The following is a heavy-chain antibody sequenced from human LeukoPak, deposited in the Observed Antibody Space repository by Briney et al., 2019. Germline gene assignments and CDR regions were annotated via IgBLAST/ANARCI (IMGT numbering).Heavy chain of an antibody. J-gene: IGHJ3*02. CDR2: IIPIFGTA. D-gene: IGHD3-16*02. CDR3: ARASKGPRDYDYVWGSYHKLHDAFDI. V-gene: IGHV1-69*05. CDR1: GGTFISYA. Sequence: ASVKVSCKASGGTFISYAISWGRQAPGQGLEWMGGIIPIFGTANYAQKFQGRVTITTDESTSTAYMELSSLRSEDTAVYYCARASKGPRDYDYVWGSYHKLHDAFDIWGQGTMVTVSS.